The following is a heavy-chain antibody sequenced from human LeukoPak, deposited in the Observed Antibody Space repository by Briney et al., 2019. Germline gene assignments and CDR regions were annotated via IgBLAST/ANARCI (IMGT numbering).Heavy chain of an antibody. V-gene: IGHV3-15*01. J-gene: IGHJ6*03. CDR3: TAIFGAPYYYYYYMDV. Sequence: GGSLRLSCAASGFTFSNAWMSWVRQAPGKGLEWVGRIKSKTDGGTTDYAAPVKGRFTISRDDSKNTLYLQMNSLITEDTAVYYCTAIFGAPYYYYYYMDVWGKGTTVTVSS. CDR1: GFTFSNAW. D-gene: IGHD3-3*02. CDR2: IKSKTDGGTT.